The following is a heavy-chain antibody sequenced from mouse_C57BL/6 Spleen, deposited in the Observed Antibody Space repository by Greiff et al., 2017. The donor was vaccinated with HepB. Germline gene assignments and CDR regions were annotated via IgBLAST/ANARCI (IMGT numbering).Heavy chain of an antibody. J-gene: IGHJ4*01. CDR2: INPSTGGT. CDR1: GYSFTGYY. V-gene: IGHV1-42*01. CDR3: ARSGDYDSYAMDY. D-gene: IGHD2-4*01. Sequence: EVQVVESGPELVKPGASVKISCKASGYSFTGYYMNWVKQSPEKSLEWIGEINPSTGGTTYNQKFKAKATLTVDKSSSTAYMQLKSLTSEDSAVYYCARSGDYDSYAMDYWGQGTSVTVSS.